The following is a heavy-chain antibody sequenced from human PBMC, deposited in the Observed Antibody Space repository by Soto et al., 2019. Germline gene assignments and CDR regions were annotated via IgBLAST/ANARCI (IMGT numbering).Heavy chain of an antibody. V-gene: IGHV3-23*01. J-gene: IGHJ6*02. D-gene: IGHD3-10*01. CDR3: AKAGSPRGVSGTSRDGVDV. CDR2: ISYGGGVR. CDR1: GFTFSSYA. Sequence: GGSLRLSCAVSGFTFSSYAMSWVRQAPGKGLEWVSGISYGGGVRYYADPVKGRFTISRDNSKNTLFLQMNSLRAEDTAVYYCAKAGSPRGVSGTSRDGVDVWGQGTTVTVSS.